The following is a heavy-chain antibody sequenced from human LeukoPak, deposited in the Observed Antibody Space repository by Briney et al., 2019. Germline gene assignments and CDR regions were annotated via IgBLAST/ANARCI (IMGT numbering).Heavy chain of an antibody. J-gene: IGHJ4*02. D-gene: IGHD5-18*01. CDR1: GYTFTGYY. CDR2: INPNSVGT. V-gene: IGHV1-2*02. CDR3: AKVERGYSYGYPY. Sequence: ASVKVSCKASGYTFTGYYMHWVRQAPGQGLEWMGWINPNSVGTNYAQKFQGRVTMTRDTSISTAYMELSRLRSDDTAVYYCAKVERGYSYGYPYWGQGTLVTVSS.